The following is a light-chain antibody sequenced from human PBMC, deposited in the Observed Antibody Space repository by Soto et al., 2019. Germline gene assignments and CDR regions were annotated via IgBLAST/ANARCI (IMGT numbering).Light chain of an antibody. CDR3: SSYTNINTRACV. V-gene: IGLV2-14*01. CDR1: SRDIGSYNR. CDR2: EVT. J-gene: IGLJ1*01. Sequence: QSALTQPASVSGSPGQSITISCTGTSRDIGSYNRVSWYQQPPGKAPNLMIYEVTDRPSGVSNRFSGSKSCNTASLTISGLQAEDEAEYYCSSYTNINTRACVFGTGTKVTVL.